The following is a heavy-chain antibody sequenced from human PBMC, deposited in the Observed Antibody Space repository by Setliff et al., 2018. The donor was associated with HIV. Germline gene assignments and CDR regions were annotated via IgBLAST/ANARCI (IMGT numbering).Heavy chain of an antibody. CDR2: INPRSGVT. D-gene: IGHD3-3*02. J-gene: IGHJ4*02. CDR3: ARDSGTNDHFLSPYYGALDF. V-gene: IGHV1-2*02. CDR1: GYTFSDHY. Sequence: ASVKVSCKSSGYTFSDHYIHWVRQAPGQGLQWMGWINPRSGVTKYAQKFQGRFIMTTDTTINTLYMELERLTSDGTALYYCARDSGTNDHFLSPYYGALDFWGLGTLVTVSS.